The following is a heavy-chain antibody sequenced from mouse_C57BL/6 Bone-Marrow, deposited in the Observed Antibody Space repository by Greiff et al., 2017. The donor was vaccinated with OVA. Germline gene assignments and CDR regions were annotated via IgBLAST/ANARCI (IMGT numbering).Heavy chain of an antibody. Sequence: EVHLVESGGGLVKPGGSLKLSCAAFGFTFSSYAMSWVRQTPEKRLEWVATISDGGSYTYYPDNVKGRFTISRDNAKNNRYLQMSHLKSEDTAMYYCARDYYGLYAMDYWGQGTSVTVSS. CDR3: ARDYYGLYAMDY. CDR1: GFTFSSYA. D-gene: IGHD1-1*01. CDR2: ISDGGSYT. J-gene: IGHJ4*01. V-gene: IGHV5-4*01.